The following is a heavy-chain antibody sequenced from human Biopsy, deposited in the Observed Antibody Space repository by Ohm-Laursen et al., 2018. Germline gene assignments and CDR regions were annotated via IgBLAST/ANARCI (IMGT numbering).Heavy chain of an antibody. D-gene: IGHD5-12*01. CDR3: AGRPWPNAFDI. Sequence: SQTLSLTCTVSGDSVSSGSYYWSWIRQPPGKGLEWIGYIYYSGSTNYNPSLKSRVTISVDTSRNQFSLKLGSVTAADTAVYYCAGRPWPNAFDIWGQGTMVTVSS. CDR2: IYYSGST. CDR1: GDSVSSGSYY. J-gene: IGHJ3*02. V-gene: IGHV4-61*01.